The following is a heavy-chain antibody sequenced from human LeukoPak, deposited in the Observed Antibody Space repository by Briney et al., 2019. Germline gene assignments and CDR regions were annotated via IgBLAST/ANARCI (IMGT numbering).Heavy chain of an antibody. D-gene: IGHD6-13*01. V-gene: IGHV3-23*01. CDR1: GFTFSSYA. Sequence: GGSLRLSCAASGFTFSSYAMSWVRQAPGKGLEWVSAISGSGDTTYYADSVKGRFTISRDNSKNTLYLQMNSLRAEDTAVYYCARAGYSSSWHLTAWGQGTLVTVSS. CDR2: ISGSGDTT. CDR3: ARAGYSSSWHLTA. J-gene: IGHJ5*02.